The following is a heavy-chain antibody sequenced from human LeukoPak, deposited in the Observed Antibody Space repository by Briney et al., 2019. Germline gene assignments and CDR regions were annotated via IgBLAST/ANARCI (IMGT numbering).Heavy chain of an antibody. D-gene: IGHD3-22*01. CDR3: AKDKEDSRGYYYVFDF. J-gene: IGHJ4*02. Sequence: GGSLRLSCEASGFTFSSHIISWVRQAPGKGLEWVANIKQDGSDKYYVDSVKGRFTISRDNAKNHLYLQLNSLRAEDTALYYCAKDKEDSRGYYYVFDFWGQGTLVTVSS. CDR1: GFTFSSHI. V-gene: IGHV3-7*03. CDR2: IKQDGSDK.